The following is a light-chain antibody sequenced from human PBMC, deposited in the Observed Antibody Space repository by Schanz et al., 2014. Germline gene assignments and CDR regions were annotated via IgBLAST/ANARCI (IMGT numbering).Light chain of an antibody. CDR1: SSDIGSFTL. Sequence: QSALTQPASVSGSLGQSITISCTGTSSDIGSFTLVSWHRQHPGKAPKLMIYEANKRPSGVSIRFSGSRSGNTASLTISGLQAEDEADYYCCSYAGSNTWVFGGGTKLTVL. CDR2: EAN. J-gene: IGLJ3*02. CDR3: CSYAGSNTWV. V-gene: IGLV2-23*01.